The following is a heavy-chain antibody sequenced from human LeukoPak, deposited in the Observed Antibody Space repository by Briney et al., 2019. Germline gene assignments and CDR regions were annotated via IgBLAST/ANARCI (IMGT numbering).Heavy chain of an antibody. D-gene: IGHD5-12*01. J-gene: IGHJ3*02. Sequence: SETLSLTCTVSGYSISSGSYYWSWIRQPAGKGLEWIGRIYTSGSTNYNPSLKSRVTISVDTSKNQFSLKLSSVTAADTAVYYCARDGSELLTAFDIWGQGTMVTVSS. CDR1: GYSISSGSYY. CDR3: ARDGSELLTAFDI. V-gene: IGHV4-61*02. CDR2: IYTSGST.